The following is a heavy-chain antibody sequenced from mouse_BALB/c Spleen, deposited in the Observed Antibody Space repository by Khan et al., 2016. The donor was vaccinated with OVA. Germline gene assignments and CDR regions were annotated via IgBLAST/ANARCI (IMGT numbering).Heavy chain of an antibody. CDR1: GFSLSRYN. CDR2: IWGGGGT. CDR3: ARAYYRYDGYYAMDY. J-gene: IGHJ4*01. V-gene: IGHV2-6-4*01. D-gene: IGHD2-14*01. Sequence: VQLQESGPGLVAPSQSLSITCTVSGFSLSRYNIHWVRQPPGKGLEWLGMIWGGGGTDSTSTLKSRMSISKDNSKSQVFLKMNSLQTDDTAMYYCARAYYRYDGYYAMDYWGQGTSVTVAP.